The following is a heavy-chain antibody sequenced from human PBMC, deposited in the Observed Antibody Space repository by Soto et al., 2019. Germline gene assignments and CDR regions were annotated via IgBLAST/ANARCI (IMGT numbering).Heavy chain of an antibody. CDR3: AREKPYSSSWYHDY. V-gene: IGHV4-34*01. Sequence: EARSLARAVYGGSLSACCGRWCRQPPGKGLEWIGEINHSGSTNYNPSLKSRVTISVDTSKNQFSLKLSSVTAADTAVYYCAREKPYSSSWYHDYWGQGTLLTVS. J-gene: IGHJ4*02. CDR2: INHSGST. D-gene: IGHD6-13*01. CDR1: GGSLSACC.